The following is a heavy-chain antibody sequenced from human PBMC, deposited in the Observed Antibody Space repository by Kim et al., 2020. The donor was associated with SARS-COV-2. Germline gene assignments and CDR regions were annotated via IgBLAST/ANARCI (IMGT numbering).Heavy chain of an antibody. J-gene: IGHJ4*02. Sequence: GALRLSCAASGFTFSSYAMSWVRQAPGKGLEWVSAISGSGGSTYYADSVKGRFTISRDNSKNTLYLQMNSLRAEDTAVYYCAKVYIGDGDSESGWSFRSGFDYWGQGTLVTVSS. CDR2: ISGSGGST. D-gene: IGHD6-19*01. CDR1: GFTFSSYA. V-gene: IGHV3-23*01. CDR3: AKVYIGDGDSESGWSFRSGFDY.